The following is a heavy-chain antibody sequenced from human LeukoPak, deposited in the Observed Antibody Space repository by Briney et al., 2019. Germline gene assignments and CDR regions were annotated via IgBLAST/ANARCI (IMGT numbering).Heavy chain of an antibody. D-gene: IGHD1-26*01. CDR3: ARDSVLGAK. V-gene: IGHV1-2*06. CDR1: GYTFTGYY. CDR2: INPNSGGT. J-gene: IGHJ4*02. Sequence: ASVKVSCKASGYTFTGYYMHWVRQAPGQGLEWMGRINPNSGGTNYAQKFQGRVTLTRDTSISTAYLDLSNLTSDDTAVYYCARDSVLGAKWGQGTLVTVSS.